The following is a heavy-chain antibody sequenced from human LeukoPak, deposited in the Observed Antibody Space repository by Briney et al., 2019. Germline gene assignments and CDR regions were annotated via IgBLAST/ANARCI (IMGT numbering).Heavy chain of an antibody. D-gene: IGHD4-17*01. CDR3: ARRLSPYGDSTYYYYYGMDV. J-gene: IGHJ6*02. V-gene: IGHV3-74*01. CDR1: GFTFSSYS. Sequence: TGGSLRLSCAASGFTFSSYSMNWVRQAPGKGLVWVSRINSDGSSTSYADSVKGRFTISRDNAKNTLYLQMNSLRAEDTAVYYCARRLSPYGDSTYYYYYGMDVWGQGTTVTVSS. CDR2: INSDGSST.